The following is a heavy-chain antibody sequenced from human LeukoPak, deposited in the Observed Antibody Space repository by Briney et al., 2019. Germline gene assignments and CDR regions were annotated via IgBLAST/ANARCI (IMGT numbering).Heavy chain of an antibody. Sequence: ASVKVSCKASDYTFTDYGISWVRQAPGQGLEWMGWISAYNGNTNYAQKFQGRVTMTRDTSISTAYMELSRLRSDDTAVFYCATSSGWKSNIDYWGQGTLVTVSS. D-gene: IGHD6-19*01. CDR1: DYTFTDYG. CDR2: ISAYNGNT. V-gene: IGHV1-18*01. CDR3: ATSSGWKSNIDY. J-gene: IGHJ4*02.